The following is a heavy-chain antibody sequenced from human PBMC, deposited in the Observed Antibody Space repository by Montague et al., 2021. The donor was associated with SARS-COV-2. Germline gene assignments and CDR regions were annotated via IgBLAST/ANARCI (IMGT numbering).Heavy chain of an antibody. Sequence: ETLSLTCTVSGGSISSSTYYWGWIRQPPGQGLEWIGSIYDSGSTYYNPSLKRPVTISVDTSKNQFSLKLSSVTAADADVYYCARLGLLWFGELWNWGQGTLVTVSS. J-gene: IGHJ4*02. CDR2: IYDSGST. D-gene: IGHD3-10*01. CDR1: GGSISSSTYY. V-gene: IGHV4-39*01. CDR3: ARLGLLWFGELWN.